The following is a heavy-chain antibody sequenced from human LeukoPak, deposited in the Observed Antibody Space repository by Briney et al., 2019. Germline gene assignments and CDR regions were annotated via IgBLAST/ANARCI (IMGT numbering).Heavy chain of an antibody. CDR2: FDPEDGET. D-gene: IGHD1-26*01. Sequence: GGSLRLSCAASGFTVSSNYMSWVRQAPGKGLEWMGGFDPEDGETIYAQKFQGRVTMTEDTSTDTAYMELSSLRSEDTAVYYCATGVVLSYWDFAAFDYWGQGTLVTVSS. CDR3: ATGVVLSYWDFAAFDY. CDR1: GFTVSSNY. V-gene: IGHV1-24*01. J-gene: IGHJ4*02.